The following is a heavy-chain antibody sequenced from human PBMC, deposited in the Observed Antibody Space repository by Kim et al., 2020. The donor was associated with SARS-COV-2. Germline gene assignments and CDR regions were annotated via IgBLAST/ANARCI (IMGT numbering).Heavy chain of an antibody. J-gene: IGHJ4*02. D-gene: IGHD6-25*01. CDR3: TRDAAPSLY. CDR2: GSVT. Sequence: GSVTAYADSVKGRFTISRDNAKNTLYLQMNRLRADDTAVYYCTRDAAPSLYWGQGTLVTVSS. V-gene: IGHV3-74*01.